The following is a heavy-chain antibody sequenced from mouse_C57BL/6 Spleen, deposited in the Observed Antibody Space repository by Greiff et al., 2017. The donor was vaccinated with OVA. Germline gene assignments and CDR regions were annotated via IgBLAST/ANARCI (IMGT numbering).Heavy chain of an antibody. CDR2: ISSGSSTI. J-gene: IGHJ2*01. CDR1: GFTFSDYG. D-gene: IGHD2-3*01. CDR3: ARGDDGYFSYYFDY. Sequence: EVQRVESGGGLVKPGGSLKLSCAASGFTFSDYGMHWVRQAPEKGLEWVAYISSGSSTIYYADTVKGRFTISRDNAKNTLFLQMTSLRSEDTAMDYGARGDDGYFSYYFDYWGQGTTLTVSS. V-gene: IGHV5-17*01.